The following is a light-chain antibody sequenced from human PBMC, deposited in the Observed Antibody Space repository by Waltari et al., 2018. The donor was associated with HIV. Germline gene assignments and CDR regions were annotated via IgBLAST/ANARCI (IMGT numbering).Light chain of an antibody. CDR3: QQYSITPIT. J-gene: IGKJ2*01. CDR1: PSVLYNSNNKNY. Sequence: DIVMTQSPDSLAVSLGGRATINCTSRPSVLYNSNNKNYLAWYQQKPGQPPKLLIYWASTRESGVPDRFSGSGSGTDFTLTISSLQAEDGGVYYCQQYSITPITFGQGTKLEIK. V-gene: IGKV4-1*01. CDR2: WAS.